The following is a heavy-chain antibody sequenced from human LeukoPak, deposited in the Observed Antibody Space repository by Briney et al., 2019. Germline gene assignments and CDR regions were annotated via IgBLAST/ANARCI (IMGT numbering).Heavy chain of an antibody. CDR3: ASRGFWSGYYFDY. J-gene: IGHJ4*02. Sequence: GASVKVSCKASGYTFTSYDINWVRQATGQGLEWMGWMNPNSGNTGYAQKFQGRVTMTRNTSISTAYMELSSLRSEDTAVYYCASRGFWSGYYFDYWGQGTLVTVSS. D-gene: IGHD3-3*01. V-gene: IGHV1-8*01. CDR2: MNPNSGNT. CDR1: GYTFTSYD.